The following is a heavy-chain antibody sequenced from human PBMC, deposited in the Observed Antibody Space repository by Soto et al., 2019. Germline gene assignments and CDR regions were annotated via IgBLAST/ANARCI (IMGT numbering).Heavy chain of an antibody. CDR3: VRPGYYDSSGFFNFDH. CDR1: GYSFNTYW. J-gene: IGHJ4*02. V-gene: IGHV5-51*01. D-gene: IGHD3-22*01. CDR2: IYPDDSDT. Sequence: GESLKISCKASGYSFNTYWIGWVRQLPGKGLEWMGIIYPDDSDTRYSPSFQGQVTISADKSFTTVYLQWNSLKATDNDIFFCVRPGYYDSSGFFNFDHWGQGTLVTVSS.